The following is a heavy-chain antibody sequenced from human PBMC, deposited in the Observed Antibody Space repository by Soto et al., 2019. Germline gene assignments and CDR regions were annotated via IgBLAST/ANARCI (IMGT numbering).Heavy chain of an antibody. CDR3: TRGTQIPPGGPT. CDR2: IYSGGST. Sequence: EVQLVESGGGLVQPGGSLRLSCAASGFTVSSNYMSWVRQAPGKGLEWVSVIYSGGSTYYADSVKGRFTISRDNSKNTLYLQMNSLRAEDTAVYYCTRGTQIPPGGPTWCQGTLVTVSS. CDR1: GFTVSSNY. V-gene: IGHV3-66*01. D-gene: IGHD3-16*01. J-gene: IGHJ4*02.